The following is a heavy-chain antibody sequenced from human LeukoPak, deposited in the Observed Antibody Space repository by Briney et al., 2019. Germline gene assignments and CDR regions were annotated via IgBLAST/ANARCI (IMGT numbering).Heavy chain of an antibody. Sequence: ASVWVSCETFGDTFTIYYIHWVRHTPGQGLVRIGIIKPSSGSTSYAQKFQGRVTMTRDMSTSTVYMELSSLRSEDTAVYYCARGQSGIAVAGTKDPDPWGQGTLVTVSS. V-gene: IGHV1-46*01. CDR3: ARGQSGIAVAGTKDPDP. J-gene: IGHJ5*02. CDR1: GDTFTIYY. D-gene: IGHD6-19*01. CDR2: IKPSSGST.